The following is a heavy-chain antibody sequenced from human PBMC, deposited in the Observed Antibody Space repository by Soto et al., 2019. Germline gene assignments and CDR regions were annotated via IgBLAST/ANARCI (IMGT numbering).Heavy chain of an antibody. Sequence: LSLTCVVSNFSISSGYYWGWIRQSPGKGLEGIASIYRSGTTSYNPSLKSRVTISVDPSKNQFSLMLTAVTAADTAVYYCARTHSGSYYSVFNYWGRGSLVTVSS. V-gene: IGHV4-38-2*01. D-gene: IGHD1-26*01. J-gene: IGHJ4*02. CDR2: IYRSGTT. CDR3: ARTHSGSYYSVFNY. CDR1: NFSISSGYY.